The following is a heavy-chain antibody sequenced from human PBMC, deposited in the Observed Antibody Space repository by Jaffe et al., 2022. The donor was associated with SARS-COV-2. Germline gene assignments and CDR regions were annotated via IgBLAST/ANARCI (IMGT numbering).Heavy chain of an antibody. D-gene: IGHD2-15*01. CDR3: ARVWVVVAAIDWFDP. Sequence: EVQLVESGGGLVQPGGSLRLSCAASGFTFSSYWMSWVRQAPGKGLEWVANIKQDGSEKYYVDSVKGRFTISRDNAKNSLYLQMNSLRAEDTAVYYCARVWVVVAAIDWFDPWGQGTLVTVSS. J-gene: IGHJ5*02. CDR2: IKQDGSEK. CDR1: GFTFSSYW. V-gene: IGHV3-7*01.